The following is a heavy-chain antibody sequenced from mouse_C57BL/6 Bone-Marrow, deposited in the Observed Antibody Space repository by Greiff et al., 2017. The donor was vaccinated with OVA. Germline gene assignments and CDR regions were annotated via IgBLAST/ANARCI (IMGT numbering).Heavy chain of an antibody. CDR3: ARARAQATPLMDY. V-gene: IGHV1-19*01. J-gene: IGHJ4*01. D-gene: IGHD3-2*02. CDR1: GYTFTDYY. CDR2: INPYNGGT. Sequence: EVQLVESGPVLVKPGASVKMSCKASGYTFTDYYMNWVKQSHGKSLEWIGVINPYNGGTSYNQKFKGKATLTVDKSSSTAYMELNSLTSEDSAVYYCARARAQATPLMDYWGQGTSVTVSS.